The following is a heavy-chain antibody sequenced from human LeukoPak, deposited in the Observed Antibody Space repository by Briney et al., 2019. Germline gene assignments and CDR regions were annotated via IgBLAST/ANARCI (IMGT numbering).Heavy chain of an antibody. D-gene: IGHD4-11*01. CDR2: IIPIFGTA. J-gene: IGHJ4*02. Sequence: ASVKVSCKASGGTFSSYAISWVRQAPGQGLEWMGGIIPIFGTANYAQKFLGRVTITADESTSTAYMELSSLRSEDTAVYYCAREGATVPVLDYWGQGTLVTVSS. CDR3: AREGATVPVLDY. CDR1: GGTFSSYA. V-gene: IGHV1-69*13.